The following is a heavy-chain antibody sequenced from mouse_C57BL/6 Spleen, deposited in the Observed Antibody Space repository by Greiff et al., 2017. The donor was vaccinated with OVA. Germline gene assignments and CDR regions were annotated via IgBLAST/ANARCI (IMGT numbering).Heavy chain of an antibody. CDR1: GYTFTDYE. CDR3: TRDHDPRGAMDY. J-gene: IGHJ4*01. D-gene: IGHD2-3*01. Sequence: QVQLQQSGAELVRPGASVTLSCKASGYTFTDYEMHWVKQTPVHGLEWIGAIDPETGGTAYNQKFKGKAILTVDKSSSTAYMEIRSLTSEDSAVYYCTRDHDPRGAMDYWGQGTSVTVSS. V-gene: IGHV1-15*01. CDR2: IDPETGGT.